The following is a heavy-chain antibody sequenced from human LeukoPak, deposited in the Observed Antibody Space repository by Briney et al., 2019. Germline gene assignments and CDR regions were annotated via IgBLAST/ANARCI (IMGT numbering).Heavy chain of an antibody. CDR3: ARDQGWLPFY. CDR2: INPSGGST. V-gene: IGHV1-46*01. Sequence: ASVKVSCKASGYTFTSYYMHWVRQAPGQGLEWMGIINPSGGSTSYTQKFQGRATMTRDTSTSTVYMELSSLRSEDTAVYYCARDQGWLPFYWGQGTLVTVSS. D-gene: IGHD5-12*01. J-gene: IGHJ4*02. CDR1: GYTFTSYY.